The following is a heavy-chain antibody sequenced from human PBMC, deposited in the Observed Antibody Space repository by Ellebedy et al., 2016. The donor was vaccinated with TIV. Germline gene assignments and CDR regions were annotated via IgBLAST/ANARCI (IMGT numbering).Heavy chain of an antibody. CDR1: GYTFTSYD. CDR2: MNPNSGNK. CDR3: ARGGYCSSTSCYYYGMDV. D-gene: IGHD2-2*01. J-gene: IGHJ6*02. Sequence: ASVKVSCKASGYTFTSYDINWVRQATGQGLEWMGWMNPNSGNKGYAQKFQGRVTMTRNTSISTAYMELSSLRSEDTAVYYCARGGYCSSTSCYYYGMDVWGQGTTVTVSS. V-gene: IGHV1-8*01.